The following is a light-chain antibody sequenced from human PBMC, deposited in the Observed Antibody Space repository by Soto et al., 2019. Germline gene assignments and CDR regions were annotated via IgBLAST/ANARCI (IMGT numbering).Light chain of an antibody. V-gene: IGKV3-11*01. CDR2: DTS. CDR1: QSVSSA. J-gene: IGKJ5*01. Sequence: EIVLTQSPATLSLSPGERATLSCRASQSVSSALAWYLQKPGQAPRLPIYDTSTRAAGIPVRFSGNGSGTDFTLTISSLEPEDFAVYYCQQRSNWPAMITFGQGTRLEIK. CDR3: QQRSNWPAMIT.